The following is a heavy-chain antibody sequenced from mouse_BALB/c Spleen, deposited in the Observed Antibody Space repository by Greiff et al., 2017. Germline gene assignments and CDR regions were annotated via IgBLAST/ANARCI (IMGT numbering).Heavy chain of an antibody. CDR2: INPSSGYT. Sequence: QVQLQQSAAELARPGASVKMSCKASGYTFTSYTMHWVKQRPGQGLEWIGYINPSSGYTEYNQKFKDKTTLTADKSSSTAYMQLSSLTSEDSAVYYCARRGIYYYGSSVYWYFDVWGAGTTVTVSS. CDR1: GYTFTSYT. CDR3: ARRGIYYYGSSVYWYFDV. V-gene: IGHV1-4*02. J-gene: IGHJ1*01. D-gene: IGHD1-1*01.